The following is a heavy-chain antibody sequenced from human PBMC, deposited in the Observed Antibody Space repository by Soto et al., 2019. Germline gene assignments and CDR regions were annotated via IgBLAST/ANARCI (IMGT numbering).Heavy chain of an antibody. V-gene: IGHV3-30*18. J-gene: IGHJ6*02. CDR1: GFTFSSYG. CDR3: AKDHSRYYYYYGMDV. Sequence: QVQLVESGGGVVQPGRSLRLSCAASGFTFSSYGMHWVRQAPGKGLEWVAVISYDGSNKYYADSVKGRFTISRDNSKNTLYLQMNSLRAEDTAVYYCAKDHSRYYYYYGMDVWGQGTTVTVSS. CDR2: ISYDGSNK.